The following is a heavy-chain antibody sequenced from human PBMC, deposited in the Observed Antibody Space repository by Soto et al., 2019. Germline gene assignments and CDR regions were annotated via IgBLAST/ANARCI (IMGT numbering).Heavy chain of an antibody. D-gene: IGHD1-26*01. Sequence: EVQLVESGGGLVQPGGSLRLSCAASGFIFSNFWMSWVRQAPGKGLEWVANIKEDGSEKYHVDSVKGRFTISRDNIKNLMYLQMYSLRAEDTAVYKSVSGGSHSFDYCGQGTLVTVSS. CDR3: VSGGSHSFDY. CDR1: GFIFSNFW. CDR2: IKEDGSEK. V-gene: IGHV3-7*05. J-gene: IGHJ4*02.